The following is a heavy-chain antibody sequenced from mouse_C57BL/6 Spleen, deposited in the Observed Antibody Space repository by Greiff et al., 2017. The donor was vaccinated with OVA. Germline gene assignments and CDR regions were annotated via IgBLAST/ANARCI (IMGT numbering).Heavy chain of an antibody. D-gene: IGHD1-1*01. Sequence: VQLQQSGAELVKPGASVKISCKASGYAFSSYWMNWVKQRPGKGLEWIGQIYPGDGDTNYNGKFTGKATLTADKSSSTAYMQLSSLTSEDSAVYFCARDYYGSSYFDYWGQGTTLTVSS. V-gene: IGHV1-80*01. CDR1: GYAFSSYW. CDR3: ARDYYGSSYFDY. J-gene: IGHJ2*01. CDR2: IYPGDGDT.